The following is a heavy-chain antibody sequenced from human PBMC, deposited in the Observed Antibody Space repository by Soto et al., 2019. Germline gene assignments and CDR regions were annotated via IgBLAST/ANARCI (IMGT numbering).Heavy chain of an antibody. D-gene: IGHD4-17*01. J-gene: IGHJ2*01. CDR3: ESGLDGDSDWYFDL. Sequence: EEQLVESGGGLVQPGGSLRLYCAASGFTFSRYWMYWVRQVPGKGLVWVPRISPDVTASTYADSVKGRFTISRDNDKDSLYFQMNTLSADDPAVYYCESGLDGDSDWYFDLWGRGTLVTVSS. CDR2: ISPDVTAS. CDR1: GFTFSRYW. V-gene: IGHV3-74*03.